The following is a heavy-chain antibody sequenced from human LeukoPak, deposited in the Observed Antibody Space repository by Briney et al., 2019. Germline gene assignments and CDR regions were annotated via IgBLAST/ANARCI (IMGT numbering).Heavy chain of an antibody. V-gene: IGHV3-53*01. CDR1: GLTVSSNY. CDR3: ARPRMRYYDFWSGYADNWFDP. D-gene: IGHD3-3*01. J-gene: IGHJ5*02. CDR2: IYSSGST. Sequence: GGSLRLSCAASGLTVSSNYMSWVRQAPGKGLEWVSVIYSSGSTYYTDSVKGRFTISRDNSKNTLYLQMNSLRAEDTAVYYCARPRMRYYDFWSGYADNWFDPWGQGTLVTVSS.